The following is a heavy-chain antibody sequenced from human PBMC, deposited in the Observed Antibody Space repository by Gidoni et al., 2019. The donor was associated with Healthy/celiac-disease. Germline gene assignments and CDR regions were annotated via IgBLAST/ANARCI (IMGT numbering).Heavy chain of an antibody. Sequence: EVQLVESGGGLVKPEGSRRLSCAASGFTFSSYSMNWVRQAPGKVLECVSSISSSSRYIYYADLVKGRFTISRDNAKNSLYLQMNSLSAEDTAVYYCASAPYDSSGYFDYWGQGTLVTVSS. CDR2: ISSSSRYI. V-gene: IGHV3-21*01. D-gene: IGHD3-22*01. CDR1: GFTFSSYS. CDR3: ASAPYDSSGYFDY. J-gene: IGHJ4*02.